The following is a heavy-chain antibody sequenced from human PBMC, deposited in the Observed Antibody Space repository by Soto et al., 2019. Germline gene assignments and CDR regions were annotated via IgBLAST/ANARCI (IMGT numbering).Heavy chain of an antibody. CDR2: INPGGGTT. CDR1: GYTFTTNF. J-gene: IGHJ3*01. CDR3: GRAHYDSDAFDF. D-gene: IGHD3-22*01. Sequence: VQLVQSGAEVKKPGASVKISCKASGYTFTTNFIHWIRQAPGQGLEWVGIINPGGGTTVYAQKFKGSATMTGDTSPSTVYMELRSLGYEETAVFYCGRAHYDSDAFDFWGEGTLVIVCS. V-gene: IGHV1-46*03.